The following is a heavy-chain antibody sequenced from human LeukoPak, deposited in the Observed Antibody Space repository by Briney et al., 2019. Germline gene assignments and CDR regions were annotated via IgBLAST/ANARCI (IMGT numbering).Heavy chain of an antibody. D-gene: IGHD3-10*01. J-gene: IGHJ4*02. V-gene: IGHV3-48*03. CDR3: ASLCYYYGSGSPIDY. Sequence: PGGSLRLSCAASGFTFSSYEMNWVRQAPGKGLEWVSYISSSGSTIYYADSVKGRFTISRDNAKNSLYLQMNSLRAEDTAVYYCASLCYYYGSGSPIDYWGQGTLVTVSP. CDR1: GFTFSSYE. CDR2: ISSSGSTI.